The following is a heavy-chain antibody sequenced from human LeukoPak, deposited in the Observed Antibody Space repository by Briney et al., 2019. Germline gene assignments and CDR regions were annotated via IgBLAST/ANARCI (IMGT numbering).Heavy chain of an antibody. Sequence: GGSLRISCAASGFTFSTYWMTWVRQAPGKGLEWVANIKPSGTETYYGDPVKGRFTISRDNAKNLLYLQMSSLRAADTAVYSCGRFGDEAGIGNWGQGTLVT. CDR2: IKPSGTET. CDR1: GFTFSTYW. D-gene: IGHD3-10*01. CDR3: GRFGDEAGIGN. V-gene: IGHV3-7*01. J-gene: IGHJ4*02.